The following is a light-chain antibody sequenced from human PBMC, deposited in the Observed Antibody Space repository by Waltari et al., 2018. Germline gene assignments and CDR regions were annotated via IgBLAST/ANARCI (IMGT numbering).Light chain of an antibody. CDR3: CSYAGSYTWV. CDR1: SSDVGGYNY. V-gene: IGLV2-11*01. Sequence: QSALTQPRSVSGSPGQSVTVSCTGTSSDVGGYNYVSWYQQHTGKAPKLMIYDVTKRPSGVADRFSGSKSGNTASLTISGLQTEDEADYYCCSYAGSYTWVFGGGTKLTVL. J-gene: IGLJ3*02. CDR2: DVT.